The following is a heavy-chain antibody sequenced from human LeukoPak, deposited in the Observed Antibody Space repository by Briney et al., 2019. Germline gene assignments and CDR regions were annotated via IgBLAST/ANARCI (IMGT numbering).Heavy chain of an antibody. CDR2: INWNGGST. CDR3: ARVGRYCSGGSCYTAGYYYYMDV. V-gene: IGHV3-20*04. J-gene: IGHJ6*03. D-gene: IGHD2-15*01. Sequence: GGSLRLSCAASGFTFDDYSMSWVRQAPGKGLEWVSGINWNGGSTGYADSVKGRFTISRDNAKNSLYLQMNSLRVEDTALYYCARVGRYCSGGSCYTAGYYYYMDVWGKGTTVTVSS. CDR1: GFTFDDYS.